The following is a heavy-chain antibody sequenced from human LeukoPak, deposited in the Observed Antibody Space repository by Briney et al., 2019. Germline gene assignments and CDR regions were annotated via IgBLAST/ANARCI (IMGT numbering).Heavy chain of an antibody. CDR1: GYTLTELS. V-gene: IGHV1-24*01. Sequence: ASVKVFCKVSGYTLTELSMHWVRQAPGKGLEWMGGFDPEDGETIYAQKFQGRVTMTEDTSTDTAYMELSSLRSEDTAVYYCATRPWSSSSWYGDWFDPWGQGTLVTVSS. J-gene: IGHJ5*02. CDR2: FDPEDGET. D-gene: IGHD6-13*01. CDR3: ATRPWSSSSWYGDWFDP.